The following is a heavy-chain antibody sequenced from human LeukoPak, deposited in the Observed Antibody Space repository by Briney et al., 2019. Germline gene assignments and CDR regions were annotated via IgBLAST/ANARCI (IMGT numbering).Heavy chain of an antibody. J-gene: IGHJ4*02. D-gene: IGHD2-2*01. CDR3: ARGSDVIVPAAAEVFDY. V-gene: IGHV1-18*01. CDR2: ISAYNGNT. Sequence: ASVKVFCKASGYTFTSYGISWVRQAPGQGLEWMGWISAYNGNTNYAQKLQGRVTMTTDTSTSTAYMELRSLRSDDTAVYYCARGSDVIVPAAAEVFDYWGQGTLVTVSS. CDR1: GYTFTSYG.